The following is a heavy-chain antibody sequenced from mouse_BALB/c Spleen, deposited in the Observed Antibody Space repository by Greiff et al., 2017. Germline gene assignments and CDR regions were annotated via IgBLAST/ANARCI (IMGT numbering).Heavy chain of an antibody. CDR1: GYTFTSYW. D-gene: IGHD2-2*01. CDR2: IDPSDSYT. J-gene: IGHJ3*01. V-gene: IGHV1S127*01. CDR3: TSYYGYEGFAY. Sequence: QVQLKQPGAELVKPGASVKMSCKASGYTFTSYWMHWVKQRPGQGLEWIGVIDPSDSYTSYNQKFKGKATLTVDTSSSTAYMQLSSLTSEDSAVYYCTSYYGYEGFAYWGQGTLVTVSA.